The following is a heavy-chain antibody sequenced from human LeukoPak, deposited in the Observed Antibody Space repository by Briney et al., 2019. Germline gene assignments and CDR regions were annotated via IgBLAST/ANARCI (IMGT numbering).Heavy chain of an antibody. CDR1: GSSISSYY. Sequence: PSETLSLTCTVCGSSISSYYWSWIRQPPGKRLEWIGYISYSGSTDYNPSLKSRVTMSVDTSKNQFSLKLSSVTAADTAVYYCGRRTYYDTLTGYTYWYFDLWGRGTLVTVSS. J-gene: IGHJ2*01. D-gene: IGHD3-9*01. CDR2: ISYSGST. V-gene: IGHV4-59*01. CDR3: GRRTYYDTLTGYTYWYFDL.